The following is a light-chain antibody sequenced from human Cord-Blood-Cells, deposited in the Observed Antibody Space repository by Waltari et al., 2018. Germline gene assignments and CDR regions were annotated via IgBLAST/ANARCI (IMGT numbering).Light chain of an antibody. Sequence: SVSGSPGQSITISCTGTSSDVGGYNYVSWYQQHPGKAPKLMIYDVSNRPSGVSNRFSGSKSGNTASLTISGLQAEDEADYYCSSYTSSSNVVFGGGTKLTVL. CDR1: SSDVGGYNY. CDR3: SSYTSSSNVV. J-gene: IGLJ2*01. CDR2: DVS. V-gene: IGLV2-14*04.